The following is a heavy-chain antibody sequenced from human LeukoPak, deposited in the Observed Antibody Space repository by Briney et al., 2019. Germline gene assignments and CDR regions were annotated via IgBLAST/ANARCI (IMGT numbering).Heavy chain of an antibody. V-gene: IGHV3-23*01. CDR3: VKSPLNLGYCSGGSCHYFDY. CDR2: ISGTGGTT. CDR1: GFTFSSCA. J-gene: IGHJ4*02. Sequence: GGSLRLSCVGSGFTFSSCAMIWVRQTPGKGLELVSVISGTGGTTYDADSVKGRFTISRDNSKNTLYLQMNSLRAEDTAVYYCVKSPLNLGYCSGGSCHYFDYWGQGTLVTVSS. D-gene: IGHD2-15*01.